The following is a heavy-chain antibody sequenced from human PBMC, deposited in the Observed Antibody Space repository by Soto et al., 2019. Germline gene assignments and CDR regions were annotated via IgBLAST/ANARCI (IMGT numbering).Heavy chain of an antibody. D-gene: IGHD2-15*01. J-gene: IGHJ6*02. Sequence: QLQLQESGSGLVKPSQTLSLTCAVSGGSISSGGYSWTWIRQPPGKGLEWIGYIYHSGSTYYNPSLKRRVTIPVDRSKNPFSLKLSSVTAADTAVYYCARGLHDSNYYYFYGMDVWGQGTTVTVSS. V-gene: IGHV4-30-2*01. CDR1: GGSISSGGYS. CDR2: IYHSGST. CDR3: ARGLHDSNYYYFYGMDV.